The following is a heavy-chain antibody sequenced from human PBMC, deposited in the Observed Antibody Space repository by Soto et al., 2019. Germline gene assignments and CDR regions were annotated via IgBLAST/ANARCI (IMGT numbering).Heavy chain of an antibody. CDR2: INHSGST. J-gene: IGHJ5*02. D-gene: IGHD1-1*01. CDR3: ASSGWNLNWFDA. V-gene: IGHV4-34*01. Sequence: SETLSLTCAVYGGSFSGYYWSWIRQPSGKGLEWIGEINHSGSTNYNPSLKSRVTISVDASKNQFSLKLSSVTAADTAVYYCASSGWNLNWFDAWGQGTLVTVSS. CDR1: GGSFSGYY.